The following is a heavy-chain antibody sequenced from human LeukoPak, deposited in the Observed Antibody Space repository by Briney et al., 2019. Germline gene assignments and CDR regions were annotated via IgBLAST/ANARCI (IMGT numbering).Heavy chain of an antibody. V-gene: IGHV3-7*01. D-gene: IGHD3-16*01. Sequence: QPGGSLRLSCAASGFTFSTSWTSWVRQAPGKGLEWVANIKEDGSEKWYMDSVKGRFTISRDNAKNSLYLQMNSLRAEDTAVFYCAKGDYFDYWGQGTLVTVSS. CDR3: AKGDYFDY. CDR1: GFTFSTSW. CDR2: IKEDGSEK. J-gene: IGHJ4*02.